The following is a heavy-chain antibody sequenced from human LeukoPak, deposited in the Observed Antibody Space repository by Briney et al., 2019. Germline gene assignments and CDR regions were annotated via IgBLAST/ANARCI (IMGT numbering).Heavy chain of an antibody. CDR1: GGSISSYY. J-gene: IGHJ4*02. CDR2: IYTSGST. Sequence: PSETLSLTCTVSGGSISSYYWSWIRQPAGKGLVWVGRIYTSGSTNYNPSLKSRVTMSVDTSKNQFSLKLSSVTAADTAVYYCARDGSYYYDSRIFDYWGQGTLVTVSS. V-gene: IGHV4-4*07. D-gene: IGHD3-22*01. CDR3: ARDGSYYYDSRIFDY.